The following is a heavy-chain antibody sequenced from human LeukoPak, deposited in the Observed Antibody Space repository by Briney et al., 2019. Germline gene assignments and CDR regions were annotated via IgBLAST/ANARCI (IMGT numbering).Heavy chain of an antibody. D-gene: IGHD3-3*01. V-gene: IGHV4-34*01. CDR3: ARRPDTRIWSGYYNGWFDP. J-gene: IGHJ5*02. CDR1: GGSFSGYY. Sequence: SETLSLTCAVYGGSFSGYYWSWIRQPPGKGLEWIGEINRSGSTNYNPSLKSRVTISVDTSKNQFSLKLSSVTAADTAVYYCARRPDTRIWSGYYNGWFDPWGQGTLVTVSS. CDR2: INRSGST.